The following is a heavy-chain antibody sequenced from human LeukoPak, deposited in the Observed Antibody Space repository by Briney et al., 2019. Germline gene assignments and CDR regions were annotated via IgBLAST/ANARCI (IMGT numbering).Heavy chain of an antibody. D-gene: IGHD6-13*01. V-gene: IGHV3-73*01. CDR3: ANPTLAAGTDY. CDR1: GFTFTGSS. CDR2: IRSKTNSYAT. Sequence: GGSLRLSCAAAGFTFTGSSMQWVRHASGNGLEWVGRIRSKTNSYATSYAASVKGRFALSRDDSKNTAYLQMNSLRTEDTAVYYCANPTLAAGTDYWGQGTLVTDSS. J-gene: IGHJ4*02.